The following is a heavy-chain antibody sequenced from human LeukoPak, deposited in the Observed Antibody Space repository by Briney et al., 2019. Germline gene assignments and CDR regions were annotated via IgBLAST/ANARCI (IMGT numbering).Heavy chain of an antibody. CDR1: GGSISSHY. J-gene: IGHJ3*02. D-gene: IGHD6-13*01. V-gene: IGHV4-59*11. Sequence: SETLSLTCTVSGGSISSHYWSWIRQPPGKGLEWIGYIYYSGSTNYNPSLKSRVTISVGTSKNQFSLKLSSVTAADTAVYYCATHQLAQGDASDIWGQGTMVTVSS. CDR2: IYYSGST. CDR3: ATHQLAQGDASDI.